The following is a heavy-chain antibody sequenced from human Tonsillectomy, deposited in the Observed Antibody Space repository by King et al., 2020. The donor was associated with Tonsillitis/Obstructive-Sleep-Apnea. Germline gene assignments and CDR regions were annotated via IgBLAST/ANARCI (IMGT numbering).Heavy chain of an antibody. J-gene: IGHJ3*02. CDR3: ARALAAALEVDAFYI. V-gene: IGHV3-11*05. CDR2: ISGGSTFT. CDR1: GFTFSDYY. Sequence: VKLVESGGGLVKPGGSLRLSCAASGFTFSDYYMTWIRQAPGKGLEWVSYISGGSTFTNFADSVKGRFTISRDNSKNSLFLQMNSLRAEDTAVYYCARALAAALEVDAFYIWGQGAMVSVSS. D-gene: IGHD6-13*01.